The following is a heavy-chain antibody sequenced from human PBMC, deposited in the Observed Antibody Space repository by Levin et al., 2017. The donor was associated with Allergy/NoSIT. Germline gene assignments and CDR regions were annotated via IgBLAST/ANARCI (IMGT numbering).Heavy chain of an antibody. CDR2: IYPGDSDT. CDR1: GYSFISYW. D-gene: IGHD3/OR15-3a*01. CDR3: ASDFHYDNGMDV. Sequence: TGGSLRLSCKGSGYSFISYWIAWVRQTPGKGLEWMGSIYPGDSDTKYSPPFLGQVTISVDKSISTAYLQWNSLKASDTAIYYCASDFHYDNGMDVWGQGTTVTVSS. V-gene: IGHV5-51*01. J-gene: IGHJ6*02.